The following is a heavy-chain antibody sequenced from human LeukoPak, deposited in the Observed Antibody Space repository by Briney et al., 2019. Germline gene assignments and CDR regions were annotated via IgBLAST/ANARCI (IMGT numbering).Heavy chain of an antibody. Sequence: GGSLRLSCAASGFTFSSYAMSWVRQAPGKGLEWVSIISGNGGVAFYADSVKGRFTISRENSRNTVYLQMTSLRAEDTAVYYCAKDTQYSSSWYGNWFDPWGQGTLVTVSS. V-gene: IGHV3-23*01. CDR1: GFTFSSYA. CDR3: AKDTQYSSSWYGNWFDP. D-gene: IGHD6-13*01. CDR2: ISGNGGVA. J-gene: IGHJ5*02.